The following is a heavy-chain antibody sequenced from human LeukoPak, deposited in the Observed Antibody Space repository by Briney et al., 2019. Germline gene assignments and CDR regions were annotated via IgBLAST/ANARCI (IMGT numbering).Heavy chain of an antibody. Sequence: GGSLRLSCAASVFTFSRYWMHWVRQARGGGLVWVSRLNSEGSSTRYADSVKGRFTISRDTAKNALYLQMNSLRAEDTAVYYCASTLVYYYDSSGSDAFDMWGQGTMVTVSS. CDR1: VFTFSRYW. V-gene: IGHV3-74*01. CDR2: LNSEGSST. CDR3: ASTLVYYYDSSGSDAFDM. J-gene: IGHJ3*02. D-gene: IGHD3-22*01.